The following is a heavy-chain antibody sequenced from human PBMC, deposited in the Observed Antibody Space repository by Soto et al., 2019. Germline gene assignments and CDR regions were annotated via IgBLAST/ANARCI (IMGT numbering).Heavy chain of an antibody. CDR2: INPSGGST. CDR3: ARQEGLIGGLSAFDI. CDR1: GYTFTSYY. Sequence: QAQLVQSGAEVKKPGASVKVSCKASGYTFTSYYMHWVRQAPGQGLEWMGIINPSGGSTSYAQKFQGRVTMTRDTSTSTVYMELSSLRSEDTAVYYCARQEGLIGGLSAFDIWGQGTMVTVSS. J-gene: IGHJ3*02. D-gene: IGHD2-15*01. V-gene: IGHV1-46*01.